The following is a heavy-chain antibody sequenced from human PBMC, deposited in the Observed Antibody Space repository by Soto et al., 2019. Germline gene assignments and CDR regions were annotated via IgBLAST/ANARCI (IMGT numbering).Heavy chain of an antibody. CDR3: ARRLATGSTAFDF. Sequence: SLKISCKGSGYSFTNYWIGWVRQMPGKGLEWMGIIYPGDSDTRYSPSFQGQVTISADKSISTAYLQWSSLKASDTAMYYCARRLATGSTAFDFWGQGTMVTVSS. CDR1: GYSFTNYW. CDR2: IYPGDSDT. J-gene: IGHJ3*01. V-gene: IGHV5-51*01. D-gene: IGHD6-19*01.